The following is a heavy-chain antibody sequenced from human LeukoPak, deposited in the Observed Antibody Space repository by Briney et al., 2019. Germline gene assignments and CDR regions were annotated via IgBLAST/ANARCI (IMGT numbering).Heavy chain of an antibody. Sequence: SETLYLTCTFSGGSISSYYWRWIRQPPGKGLEWIGYIYYSGITNYNPSLKSRVTISVDTSKNQFSLKLSSVTAADTAVYYCARANSSGWDFDYWGQGTLVTASS. D-gene: IGHD6-25*01. CDR3: ARANSSGWDFDY. J-gene: IGHJ4*02. CDR1: GGSISSYY. CDR2: IYYSGIT. V-gene: IGHV4-59*08.